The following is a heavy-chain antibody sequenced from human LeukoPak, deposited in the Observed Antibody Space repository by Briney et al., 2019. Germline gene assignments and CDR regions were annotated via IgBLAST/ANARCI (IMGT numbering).Heavy chain of an antibody. D-gene: IGHD6-19*01. CDR2: IYYSGSA. CDR3: GRGGRTVAGTFDN. J-gene: IGHJ4*02. Sequence: SETLSLTCTVSGRSISSYYWSWIRQPPGKGLEWNGYIYYSGSANYNPSLQSRVTISVDTSKNQFSLKLSSVTAAETAVYYCGRGGRTVAGTFDNWGQGTLVTVSS. CDR1: GRSISSYY. V-gene: IGHV4-59*01.